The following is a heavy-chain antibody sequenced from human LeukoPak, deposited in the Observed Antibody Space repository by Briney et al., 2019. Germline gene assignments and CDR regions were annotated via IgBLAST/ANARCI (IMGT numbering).Heavy chain of an antibody. CDR2: INPNSGGT. D-gene: IGHD6-19*01. J-gene: IGHJ4*02. CDR3: ARGRGAQYSSGWYIDYFDY. V-gene: IGHV1-2*02. CDR1: GYTFTGYY. Sequence: ASVKVSCKASGYTFTGYYMHWVRQAPGQGLEWMGWINPNSGGTNYAQKFQGRVTMTRDTSISTAYMELSRLRSDDTVVYYCARGRGAQYSSGWYIDYFDYWGQGTLVTVSS.